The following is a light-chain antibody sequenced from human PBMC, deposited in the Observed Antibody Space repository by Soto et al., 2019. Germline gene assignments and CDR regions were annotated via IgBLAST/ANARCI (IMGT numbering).Light chain of an antibody. V-gene: IGKV3-20*01. J-gene: IGKJ3*01. CDR1: QSVSTGQ. CDR2: GVS. CDR3: EQYGRLRFT. Sequence: EIVLTQSPGTLSLSPGERGTLSCRASQSVSTGQIAWYQQKPGQAPRLLMYGVSSRAAGIPDRFSGSGSGTDFTLTISRVAPEDFAVYSCEQYGRLRFTFGPGTKVDIK.